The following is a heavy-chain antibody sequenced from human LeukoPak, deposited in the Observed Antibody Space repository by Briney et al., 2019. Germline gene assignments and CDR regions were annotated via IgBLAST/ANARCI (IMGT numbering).Heavy chain of an antibody. CDR3: ARGMSGSSCLDY. CDR1: GLTFNTNW. Sequence: GGSLTLSCVVSGLTFNTNWMHWVRQAPGKGLVWVSRISGDGSVTNYADSVKGRFTISRDNAKNTLYLQINSLRDEDTAMYFCARGMSGSSCLDYWGQGTPVTVSS. J-gene: IGHJ4*02. V-gene: IGHV3-74*01. CDR2: ISGDGSVT. D-gene: IGHD1-26*01.